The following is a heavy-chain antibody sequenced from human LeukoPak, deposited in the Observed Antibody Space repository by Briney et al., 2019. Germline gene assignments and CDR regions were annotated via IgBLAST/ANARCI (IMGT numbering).Heavy chain of an antibody. CDR3: ARAAAIAAAGTGNDY. V-gene: IGHV1-18*01. J-gene: IGHJ4*02. Sequence: ASVEVSCKASGGTFSSYAISWVRQAPGQGLEWMGWISAYNGNTNYAQKLQGRVTMTTDTSTSTAYMELRSLRSDDTAVYYCARAAAIAAAGTGNDYWGQGTLVTVSS. CDR1: GGTFSSYA. D-gene: IGHD6-13*01. CDR2: ISAYNGNT.